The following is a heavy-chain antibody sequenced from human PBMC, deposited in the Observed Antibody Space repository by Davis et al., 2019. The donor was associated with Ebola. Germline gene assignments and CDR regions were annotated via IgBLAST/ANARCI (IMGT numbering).Heavy chain of an antibody. CDR3: ARDSREGVDY. D-gene: IGHD1-26*01. CDR2: IYYSGST. Sequence: PSETLSLTCTVSGGSISTYYWSWIRQPPGKGLEWFGYIYYSGSTNYNPSLKSRVTISVDTSKNQFSLKLSSVTAADTAVYYCARDSREGVDYWGQGTLVTVSS. V-gene: IGHV4-59*01. J-gene: IGHJ4*02. CDR1: GGSISTYY.